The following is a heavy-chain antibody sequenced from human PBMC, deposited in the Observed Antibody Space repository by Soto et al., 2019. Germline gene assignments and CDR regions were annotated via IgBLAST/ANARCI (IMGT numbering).Heavy chain of an antibody. J-gene: IGHJ4*02. Sequence: GGSLRLSCAASGFTFSSYSMNWVRQAPGKGLEWVSSISSSSSYIYYADSVKGRFTISRDNAKNSLYLQMNSLRAEDTAVYYCARELDPGHCSSTSCYDYFDYWGQGTLVTVSS. CDR3: ARELDPGHCSSTSCYDYFDY. D-gene: IGHD2-2*01. V-gene: IGHV3-21*01. CDR2: ISSSSSYI. CDR1: GFTFSSYS.